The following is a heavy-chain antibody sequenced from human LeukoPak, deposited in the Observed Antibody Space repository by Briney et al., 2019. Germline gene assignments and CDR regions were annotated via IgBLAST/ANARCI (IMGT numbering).Heavy chain of an antibody. J-gene: IGHJ4*02. CDR1: GFTFSSYN. CDR2: ITSSSNYI. D-gene: IGHD3-10*01. Sequence: GGSLRLSCAASGFTFSSYNMNWVRQAPGKGLEWVSSITSSSNYIYYADSVKGRFTISRDNAMNSLYLQMNSLRAEDTTVYYCARDCWDYGSGSYCGIDYWGQGTLVTVSS. CDR3: ARDCWDYGSGSYCGIDY. V-gene: IGHV3-21*03.